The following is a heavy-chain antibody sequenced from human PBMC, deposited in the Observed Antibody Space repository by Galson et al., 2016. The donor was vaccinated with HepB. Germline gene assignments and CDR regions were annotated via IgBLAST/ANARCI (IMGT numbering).Heavy chain of an antibody. CDR2: IRPYSGST. V-gene: IGHV1-46*01. CDR1: GYSLTSRH. CDR3: ASDGNWGTEY. Sequence: SVKVSCKASGYSLTSRHMNWVRQAPGQGLEWMGIIRPYSGSTNYAQKLQDRVTMTRDTSTNTDYMELSSLRSDDTAVYYCASDGNWGTEYWGQGTLVTVSS. J-gene: IGHJ4*02. D-gene: IGHD7-27*01.